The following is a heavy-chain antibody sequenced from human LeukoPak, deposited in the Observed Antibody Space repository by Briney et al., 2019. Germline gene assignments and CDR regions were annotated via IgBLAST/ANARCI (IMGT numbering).Heavy chain of an antibody. D-gene: IGHD1-1*01. J-gene: IGHJ4*02. CDR2: ISSSSSYI. Sequence: PGGSLRLSCAASGFTFSSYSMNWVRQAPGKGLEWVSSISSSSSYIYYADSVKGRFTISRDNAKNSLYLQMNSLRAEDTAVYYCARDSFGAAGTFDYWGQGTLVTVSS. CDR1: GFTFSSYS. CDR3: ARDSFGAAGTFDY. V-gene: IGHV3-21*01.